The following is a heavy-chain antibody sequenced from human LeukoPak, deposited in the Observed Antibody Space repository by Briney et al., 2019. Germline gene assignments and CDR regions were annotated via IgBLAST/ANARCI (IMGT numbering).Heavy chain of an antibody. Sequence: ASVKVSFKASGYTFSIHDIYWVRQAPGQGLEWMGWMNLNSGDTYYAQNFQGRVSITSDTSKRTTYMDLASLAPEDTAVYYCARVPVPAPRRGLYFDYWGQGTLITVSS. CDR3: ARVPVPAPRRGLYFDY. J-gene: IGHJ4*02. D-gene: IGHD2-2*01. CDR2: MNLNSGDT. V-gene: IGHV1-8*01. CDR1: GYTFSIHD.